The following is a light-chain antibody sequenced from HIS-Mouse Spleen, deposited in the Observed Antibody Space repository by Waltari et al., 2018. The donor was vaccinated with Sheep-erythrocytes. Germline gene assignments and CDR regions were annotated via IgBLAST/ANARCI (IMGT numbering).Light chain of an antibody. CDR3: CSYAGSSTFHVV. J-gene: IGLJ2*01. CDR2: DVS. V-gene: IGLV2-11*01. CDR1: ISDVGGYNY. Sequence: QSALTQPRSVSGSPGQSVTISCTGTISDVGGYNYVSWYQQPPGKAPKLRIYDVSKGPPGVADRFSGSKSGNTASLTISGLQAEDEADYYCCSYAGSSTFHVVFGGGTKLTVL.